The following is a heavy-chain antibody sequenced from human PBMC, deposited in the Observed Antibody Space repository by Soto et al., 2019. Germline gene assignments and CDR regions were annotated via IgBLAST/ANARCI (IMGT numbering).Heavy chain of an antibody. V-gene: IGHV4-30-2*01. D-gene: IGHD5-12*01. CDR2: MYHSGST. CDR3: VRHAQWIIRAY. CDR1: GGSIVSGGYS. Sequence: SETLSLTCAVAGGSIVSGGYSWSWIRQPPGKGLEWIGYMYHSGSTYYNPSLKSRVTLSIDRSKNQFSLKLSSVTAADTAVYYCVRHAQWIIRAYWGQGSLVTVS. J-gene: IGHJ4*02.